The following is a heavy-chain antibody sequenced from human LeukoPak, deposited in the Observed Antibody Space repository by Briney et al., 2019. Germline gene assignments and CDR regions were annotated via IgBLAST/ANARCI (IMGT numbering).Heavy chain of an antibody. CDR2: IYTSGST. D-gene: IGHD2-8*01. J-gene: IGHJ3*02. Sequence: SETLSLTCTVSGGSISSYYWSWIRQPAGKGLEWIGRIYTSGSTNYNPSLKSRVTISVDKSKNQFSLKLSSVTAADTAVYYCASTPQYCTNGVCSQDAFDIWGQGTMVTVSS. V-gene: IGHV4-4*07. CDR1: GGSISSYY. CDR3: ASTPQYCTNGVCSQDAFDI.